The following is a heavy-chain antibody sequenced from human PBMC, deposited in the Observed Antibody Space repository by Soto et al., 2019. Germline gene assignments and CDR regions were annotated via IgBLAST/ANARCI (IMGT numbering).Heavy chain of an antibody. CDR3: ARDLVSGSDFWRAYNGGYFDY. J-gene: IGHJ4*02. D-gene: IGHD3-3*01. Sequence: GASVKVSCKASGYTFRNYGITWVRQAPGQGLEWMAWISPYNGNTNYAQDLQGRVTMTTDTSTSTAYMELRSLTSEDTGMYYCARDLVSGSDFWRAYNGGYFDYWGQGTLVTVSS. CDR2: ISPYNGNT. CDR1: GYTFRNYG. V-gene: IGHV1-18*01.